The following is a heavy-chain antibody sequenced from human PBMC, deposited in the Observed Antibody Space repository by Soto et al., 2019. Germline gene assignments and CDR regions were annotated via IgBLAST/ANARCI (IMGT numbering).Heavy chain of an antibody. Sequence: GGSLRLSCAASGFTFSSYSMNGVRQAPGKGLEWVSSISSSSSYIYYADSVKGRFTISRDNAKNSLYLQMNSLRAEDTAVYYCARGAQGADYRDFYYYYGMDVWGQGTTVTVSS. CDR2: ISSSSSYI. J-gene: IGHJ6*02. CDR3: ARGAQGADYRDFYYYYGMDV. V-gene: IGHV3-21*01. CDR1: GFTFSSYS. D-gene: IGHD4-4*01.